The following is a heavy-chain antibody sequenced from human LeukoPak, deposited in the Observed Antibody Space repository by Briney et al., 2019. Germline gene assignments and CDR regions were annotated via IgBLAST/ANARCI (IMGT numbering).Heavy chain of an antibody. J-gene: IGHJ4*02. D-gene: IGHD6-6*01. CDR1: GYSIRNGDY. CDR3: ARNSSSSFFDY. CDR2: MYNSVSI. V-gene: IGHV4-38-2*01. Sequence: SETLSLTCVVSGYSIRNGDYRGWIRQSPGKGLEWIASMYNSVSIHYNPSLKSRVTILVDPSKNEVSLKMRSVTAAATAVYYCARNSSSSFFDYWGQGTLATVSS.